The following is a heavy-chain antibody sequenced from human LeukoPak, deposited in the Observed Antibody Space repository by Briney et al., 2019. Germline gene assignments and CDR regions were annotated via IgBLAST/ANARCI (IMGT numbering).Heavy chain of an antibody. CDR3: ATVGDYVWGSSNDY. CDR1: GYSISSGYY. CDR2: IYYSGST. Sequence: PSETLSLTCTVSGYSISSGYYWGWIRRPPGKGLEWIGSIYYSGSTYYNPSLTSRVTISIDTSRNQFSLQLSSVTAADTAVYYCATVGDYVWGSSNDYWGQGTLVTVSS. D-gene: IGHD3-16*01. J-gene: IGHJ4*02. V-gene: IGHV4-38-2*02.